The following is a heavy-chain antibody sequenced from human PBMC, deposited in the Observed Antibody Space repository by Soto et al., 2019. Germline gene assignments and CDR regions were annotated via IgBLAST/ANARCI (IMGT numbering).Heavy chain of an antibody. CDR3: ARDRSHSSAYWWLDY. CDR2: MNPNSGNT. CDR1: GYTFTSYD. D-gene: IGHD3-22*01. V-gene: IGHV1-8*01. Sequence: ASVKVACKASGYTFTSYDINWLLQATVQGLEWMGWMNPNSGNTGYAQKFQGRVTMTRNTSISTAYMELSSLRSEDTAMYYCARDRSHSSAYWWLDYWGQGTQVTVSS. J-gene: IGHJ4*02.